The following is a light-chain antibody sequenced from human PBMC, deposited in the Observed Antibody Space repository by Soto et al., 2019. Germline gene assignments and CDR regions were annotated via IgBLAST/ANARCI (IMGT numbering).Light chain of an antibody. Sequence: ILLTQSPSSLSASVGDRVTITCRASQGIDTSLAWYQQKPGKAPKLLIYAASNFQSGAPSRFSGSGSGTHFTLTISSLQPEDFATYYCQQLHGYPITFGQGTRLEIK. V-gene: IGKV1-9*01. CDR1: QGIDTS. CDR2: AAS. J-gene: IGKJ5*01. CDR3: QQLHGYPIT.